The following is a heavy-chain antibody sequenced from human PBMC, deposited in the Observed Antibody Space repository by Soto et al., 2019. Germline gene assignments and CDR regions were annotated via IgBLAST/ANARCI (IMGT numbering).Heavy chain of an antibody. CDR3: ARHFRRYCSSTSCYDWFDP. D-gene: IGHD2-2*01. CDR2: IFYSGST. J-gene: IGHJ5*02. CDR1: GGSISSSSYY. Sequence: QLQLQESGPGLLKPSETLSVTCTVSGGSISSSSYYWGWIRQPPGKGLEWIGSIFYSGSTYDNPSLKSRVTAYVDTSKNQFSLKLSSVTAADTAVYYCARHFRRYCSSTSCYDWFDPWGQGTLVTVSS. V-gene: IGHV4-39*01.